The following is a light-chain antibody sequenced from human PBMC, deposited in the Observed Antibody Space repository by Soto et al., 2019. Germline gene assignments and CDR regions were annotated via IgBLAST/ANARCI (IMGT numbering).Light chain of an antibody. CDR2: DVS. V-gene: IGLV2-11*01. Sequence: QSVLTQPRSVSGSPGQSVTISCTGTSSDVGGYNYVSWYQQHPGKAPKLMIYDVSKRPSGVPDRFSGSKSGNTASLTISGLQAEDEADYYCCSYAVSYTRCVFGTGTKVTVL. CDR1: SSDVGGYNY. J-gene: IGLJ1*01. CDR3: CSYAVSYTRCV.